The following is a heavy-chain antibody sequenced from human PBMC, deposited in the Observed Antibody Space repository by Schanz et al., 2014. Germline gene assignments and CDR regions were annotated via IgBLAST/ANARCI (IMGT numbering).Heavy chain of an antibody. D-gene: IGHD6-19*01. Sequence: EVQLLESGGGLVQPGGSLRLSCAASGFTFATYAMSWVRQAPGKGLEWVSGMSGSGSTADYADSVKGRFTISRDNSRKTLYLQMNSLRADDTAVYYCARDLISSGWYGWGQGTLVTVSS. V-gene: IGHV3-23*01. CDR3: ARDLISSGWYG. J-gene: IGHJ4*02. CDR2: MSGSGSTA. CDR1: GFTFATYA.